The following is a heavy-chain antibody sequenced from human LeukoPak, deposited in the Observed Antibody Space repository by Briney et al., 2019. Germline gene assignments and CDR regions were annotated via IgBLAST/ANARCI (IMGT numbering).Heavy chain of an antibody. V-gene: IGHV4-4*07. D-gene: IGHD5-12*01. J-gene: IGHJ6*03. CDR1: GGSISSYY. CDR3: ARGRSGYDYYYYYYMDV. CDR2: IYTSGST. Sequence: SETLSLTCTVSGGSISSYYWSWIRQPPGKGLEWIGRIYTSGSTNYNPSLKSRVTMSVDTSKNQFSLKLSSVTAADTAVYYCARGRSGYDYYYYYYMDVWGKGTTVTISS.